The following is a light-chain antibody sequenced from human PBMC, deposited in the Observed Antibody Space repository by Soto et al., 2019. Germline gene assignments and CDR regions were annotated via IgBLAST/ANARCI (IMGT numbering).Light chain of an antibody. V-gene: IGKV3-15*01. CDR1: QSVSSN. CDR3: QQYNNWPPYT. CDR2: GAS. Sequence: DTVMTQSPATLSVXPGEXATXXCRASQSVSSNLAWYQQKPGQAPRLLIYGASTRATGIPARFSGSGSGTEFTLTISSLQSEDFAVYYCQQYNNWPPYTFGQGTKLEIK. J-gene: IGKJ2*01.